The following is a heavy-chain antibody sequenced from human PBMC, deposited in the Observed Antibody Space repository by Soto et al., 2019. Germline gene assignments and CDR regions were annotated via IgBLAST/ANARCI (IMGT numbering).Heavy chain of an antibody. V-gene: IGHV1-46*01. CDR1: GYTFTRYY. CDR3: ARDQDGSGSYYFNWFDP. D-gene: IGHD3-10*01. Sequence: ASVKVSCKASGYTFTRYYMHWVRQAPGQGLEWMGIINPSGGSTSYAQKFQGRVTLTRDTSTSTVYMELSSSKSEDTAVYYCARDQDGSGSYYFNWFDPWGQGTLVTVSS. J-gene: IGHJ5*02. CDR2: INPSGGST.